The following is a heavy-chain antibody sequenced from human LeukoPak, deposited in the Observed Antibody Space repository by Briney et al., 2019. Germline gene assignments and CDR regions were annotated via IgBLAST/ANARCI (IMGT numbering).Heavy chain of an antibody. CDR2: INPNSGGT. Sequence: ASVKVSCKASGYTFTGYYMHWVRQAPGQGLEWMGWINPNSGGTNYAQKFQGRVTMTRDTSISTAYMELSRLRSDDTAVYYCASQTYYYDSSGSHYYMDVWGKGTTVTVSS. V-gene: IGHV1-2*02. D-gene: IGHD3-22*01. J-gene: IGHJ6*03. CDR3: ASQTYYYDSSGSHYYMDV. CDR1: GYTFTGYY.